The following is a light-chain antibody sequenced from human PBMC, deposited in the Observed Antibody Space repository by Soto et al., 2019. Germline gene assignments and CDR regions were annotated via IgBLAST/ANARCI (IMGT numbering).Light chain of an antibody. V-gene: IGLV1-51*02. Sequence: QSVLTQPPSVSAAPGQKVTISCSGSSSNIGNNYVSWYQQLPGTAPKLLIYENNKRPSGIPDRFSGSKSGTSATLGITGLQTGDEADYYCGTWDSSLSAYVFGPGTQLTVL. CDR2: ENN. CDR1: SSNIGNNY. J-gene: IGLJ1*01. CDR3: GTWDSSLSAYV.